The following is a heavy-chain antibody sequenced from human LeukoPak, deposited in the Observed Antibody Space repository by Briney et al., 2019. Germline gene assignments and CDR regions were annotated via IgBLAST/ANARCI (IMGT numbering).Heavy chain of an antibody. V-gene: IGHV3-23*01. Sequence: GGSLRLSCAASGFTFSSYGMSWVRQAPGKGLEWVSAISGSGGSTYYADSVKGRFTISRDSSKNTLSLQVNSLRAEDTAVYYCAKVYSTLFDTFDIWGQGTTVTVSS. J-gene: IGHJ3*02. D-gene: IGHD6-13*01. CDR2: ISGSGGST. CDR1: GFTFSSYG. CDR3: AKVYSTLFDTFDI.